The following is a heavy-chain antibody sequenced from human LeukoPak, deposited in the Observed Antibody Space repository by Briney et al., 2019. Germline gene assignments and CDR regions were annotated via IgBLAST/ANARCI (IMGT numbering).Heavy chain of an antibody. Sequence: TLSLTCTVSGGSISSGGYYWSWIRQRPGKGLEWIGYIYYSGSTYYNPSLKSRVTISVDTSKNQFSLKLSSVTAADTAVYYCARVEAGGYRSSTSCYQYNWFDPWGQGTLVTVSS. V-gene: IGHV4-31*03. J-gene: IGHJ5*02. CDR3: ARVEAGGYRSSTSCYQYNWFDP. D-gene: IGHD2-2*01. CDR1: GGSISSGGYY. CDR2: IYYSGST.